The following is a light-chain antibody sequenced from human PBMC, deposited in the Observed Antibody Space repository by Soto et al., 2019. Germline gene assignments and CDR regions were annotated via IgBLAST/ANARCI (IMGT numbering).Light chain of an antibody. J-gene: IGLJ2*01. CDR3: QYYDIRLSVV. CDR2: GST. V-gene: IGLV1-40*01. Sequence: QSVLTQPPSVSGAPGQRVTISCSGSSLDIGAGHDVHWYQQLPGTAPKLLIYGSTNRPSGVPDRFSGYKSVTSASLAITGLQAEEEADYYCQYYDIRLSVVFGGGTKVTVL. CDR1: SLDIGAGHD.